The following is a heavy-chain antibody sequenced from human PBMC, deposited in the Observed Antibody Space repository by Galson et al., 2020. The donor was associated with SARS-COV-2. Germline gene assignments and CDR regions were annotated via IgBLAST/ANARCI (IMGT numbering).Heavy chain of an antibody. Sequence: GESPKISCAASGFTFSSYDMSWVRQAPGKGLEWVSAIRYSDDSTYYADSVKGRFTISRDNSKNTLYLQMNSLRAEDTAIYYCARDSWDSSGYVYYWGQGTLVAVSS. D-gene: IGHD3-22*01. CDR2: IRYSDDST. CDR3: ARDSWDSSGYVYY. CDR1: GFTFSSYD. J-gene: IGHJ4*02. V-gene: IGHV3-23*01.